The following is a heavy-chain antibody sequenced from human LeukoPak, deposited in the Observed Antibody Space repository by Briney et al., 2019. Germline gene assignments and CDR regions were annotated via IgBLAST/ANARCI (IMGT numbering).Heavy chain of an antibody. CDR1: GFTFHESA. D-gene: IGHD6-19*01. CDR3: AKAVAAPGAFDI. CDR2: IGWDSKSI. Sequence: GGSLRLSCAAPGFTFHESAMHWVRQAPGKGLEWVSGIGWDSKSIVYADSVKGRFTISRDNAKNSLYLQMNSLRVEDTALYYCAKAVAAPGAFDIWGRGIVVTVSS. V-gene: IGHV3-9*01. J-gene: IGHJ3*02.